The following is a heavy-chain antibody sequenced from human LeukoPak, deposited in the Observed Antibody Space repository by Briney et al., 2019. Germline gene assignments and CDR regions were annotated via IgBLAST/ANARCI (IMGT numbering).Heavy chain of an antibody. V-gene: IGHV3-30-3*01. CDR3: ARPMYIPGTPDFDY. Sequence: GGSLRLSCAASGFTFNIYAMHWVRQAPGKGLEWVAVISYDGSKTYYADSVKGRFTISRDNSKNTLYLQMNSLRAEDTALYYCARPMYIPGTPDFDYGGQGPLETVS. CDR1: GFTFNIYA. CDR2: ISYDGSKT. D-gene: IGHD1-1*01. J-gene: IGHJ4*02.